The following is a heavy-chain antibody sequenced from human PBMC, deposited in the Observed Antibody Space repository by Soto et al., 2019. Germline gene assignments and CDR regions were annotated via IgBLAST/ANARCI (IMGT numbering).Heavy chain of an antibody. Sequence: GXSVNDTCKASVYTLTSYDINWVRQATGQGLEWMGWMNPNSGNTGYARKFQGRATMTRNTSISTPYVELSSLRSEDTAVYYCARGLNFHCYYYGMDAWGQGSRVTVSS. J-gene: IGHJ6*02. CDR2: MNPNSGNT. V-gene: IGHV1-8*01. CDR1: VYTLTSYD. CDR3: ARGLNFHCYYYGMDA.